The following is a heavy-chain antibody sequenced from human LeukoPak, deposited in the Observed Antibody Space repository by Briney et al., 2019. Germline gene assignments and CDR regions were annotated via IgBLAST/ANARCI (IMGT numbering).Heavy chain of an antibody. CDR3: ARADDYGDYVDY. CDR2: TYYKSKWYN. J-gene: IGHJ4*02. V-gene: IGHV6-1*01. Sequence: SQTLSLTCAISGDSVSSNSAAWNWIRQSPSRGLEWLGRTYYKSKWYNDYAVSVKSRITINPDTSKNQFSLQLNSVTAADTAVYYCARADDYGDYVDYWGQGTLVTVSS. D-gene: IGHD4-17*01. CDR1: GDSVSSNSAA.